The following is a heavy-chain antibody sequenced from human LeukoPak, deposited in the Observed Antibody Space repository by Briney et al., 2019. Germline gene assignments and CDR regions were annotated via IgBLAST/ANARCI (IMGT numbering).Heavy chain of an antibody. V-gene: IGHV4-59*08. D-gene: IGHD5-12*01. J-gene: IGHJ4*02. Sequence: SETLSLTCIISGGSIRGYFWSWIRQPPGKGLEWIGYISDSGSTNYNASLKSRVTTSIDTSKNQFSLKLSSVTAADTAVYYCARHPPYSGYDWGYWGQGTLVTVSS. CDR2: ISDSGST. CDR1: GGSIRGYF. CDR3: ARHPPYSGYDWGY.